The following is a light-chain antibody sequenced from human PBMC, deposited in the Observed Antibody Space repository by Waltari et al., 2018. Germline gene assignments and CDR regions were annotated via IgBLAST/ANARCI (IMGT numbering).Light chain of an antibody. V-gene: IGLV3-21*03. CDR3: QVWDSSGDHPV. Sequence: SYVLTPPPSLSVPPGKPATPSCAGHDIRSQTVHWYRQKAVQAPVLVIYDDTVRPSGIPDRISGSDTATLTIARVEAGDEADYFCQVWDSSGDHPVFGGGTRLTVL. J-gene: IGLJ2*01. CDR2: DDT. CDR1: DIRSQT.